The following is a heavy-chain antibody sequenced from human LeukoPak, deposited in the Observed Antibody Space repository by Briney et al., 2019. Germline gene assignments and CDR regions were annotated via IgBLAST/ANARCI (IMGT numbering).Heavy chain of an antibody. CDR1: GYTFTDYY. D-gene: IGHD3-9*01. CDR2: INPNSGGT. Sequence: ASVTVSCKASGYTFTDYYMHWVRQAPGQGLEWMGWINPNSGGTNYAQTFQGRVTMTRDTSISTAYMELSRLRSDDTAVYYCAKDTRYSQYYYYGMDVWGQGTTVTVSS. V-gene: IGHV1-2*02. J-gene: IGHJ6*02. CDR3: AKDTRYSQYYYYGMDV.